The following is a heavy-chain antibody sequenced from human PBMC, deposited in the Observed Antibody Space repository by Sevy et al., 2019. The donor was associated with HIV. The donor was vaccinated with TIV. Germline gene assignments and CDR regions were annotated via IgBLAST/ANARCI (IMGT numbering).Heavy chain of an antibody. J-gene: IGHJ5*02. CDR2: IYSNGNS. D-gene: IGHD6-19*01. CDR1: GGSITSYS. V-gene: IGHV4-4*07. CDR3: AREGGASSAWFENWFGP. Sequence: TLSLTCTVSGGSITSYSWSWIRQPAGKGLEWLGRIYSNGNSNYNPSIKSRVTMSVDTSKNQFSLKLTSVNAADTAVYFCAREGGASSAWFENWFGPWGQGTLVTVSS.